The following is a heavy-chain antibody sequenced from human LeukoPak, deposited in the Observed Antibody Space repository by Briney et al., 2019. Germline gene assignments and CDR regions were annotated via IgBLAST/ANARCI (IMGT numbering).Heavy chain of an antibody. V-gene: IGHV3-30*04. CDR2: ISYDGSNK. CDR3: ARGSSSWYDSWFDP. Sequence: PGGSLRLSCAASGFTFSSYAMHWVRQAPGKGLEWVAVISYDGSNKYYADSVKGRFTISRDNSKSTLYLQMNSLRAEDTAVYYCARGSSSWYDSWFDPWGQGTLVTVSS. J-gene: IGHJ5*02. CDR1: GFTFSSYA. D-gene: IGHD6-13*01.